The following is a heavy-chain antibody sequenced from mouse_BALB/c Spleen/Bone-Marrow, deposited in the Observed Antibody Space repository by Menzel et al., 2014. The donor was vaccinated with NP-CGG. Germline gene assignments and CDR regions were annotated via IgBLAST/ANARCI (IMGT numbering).Heavy chain of an antibody. CDR3: ARGIYYGNYVYAMDY. Sequence: DLVKPGASVKLSCKASGYTFTNYWINWIKQRPGQGLEWIGRIAPGSGSTYYNEMFKGKATLTVDTSSSTAYTQLSSLSSEDSAVYFCARGIYYGNYVYAMDYWGQGTPVTVSS. CDR2: IAPGSGST. D-gene: IGHD2-1*01. CDR1: GYTFTNYW. V-gene: IGHV1S41*01. J-gene: IGHJ4*01.